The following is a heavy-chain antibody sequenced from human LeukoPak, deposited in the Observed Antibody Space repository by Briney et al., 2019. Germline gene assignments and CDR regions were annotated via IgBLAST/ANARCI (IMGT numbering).Heavy chain of an antibody. CDR2: IYYSGSI. CDR1: GGSISSYY. J-gene: IGHJ4*02. V-gene: IGHV4-59*01. Sequence: SETLSLTCTVSGGSISSYYWSWIRQPPGKGLEWIGYIYYSGSINYNPSLTSRLTISVDTSKNQFSLSLNSVTAADTAIYYCARGFDSKSTYFDYWGQGTLVTVSS. D-gene: IGHD5-12*01. CDR3: ARGFDSKSTYFDY.